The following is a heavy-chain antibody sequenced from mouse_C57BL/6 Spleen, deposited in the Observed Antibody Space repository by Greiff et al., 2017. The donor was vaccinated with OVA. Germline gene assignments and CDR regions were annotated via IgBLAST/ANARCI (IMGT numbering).Heavy chain of an antibody. J-gene: IGHJ3*01. CDR3: ARESGRQPAWFAY. V-gene: IGHV1-55*01. CDR2: IYPGSGST. D-gene: IGHD3-2*01. CDR1: GYTFTSYW. Sequence: QVQLQQPGAELVKPGASVKMSCKASGYTFTSYWITWVKQRPGQGLEWIGDIYPGSGSTNYNEKFKSKATLTVDTSSSTAYMQLSSLTSEDSAVYYCARESGRQPAWFAYWGQGTLVTVSA.